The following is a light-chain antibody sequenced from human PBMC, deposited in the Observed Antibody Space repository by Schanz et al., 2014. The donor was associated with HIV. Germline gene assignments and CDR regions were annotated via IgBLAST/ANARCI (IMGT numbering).Light chain of an antibody. J-gene: IGKJ2*01. CDR2: EAS. V-gene: IGKV1-5*01. CDR3: QQYNRYSAT. CDR1: ESIGSW. Sequence: DIQMTQSPSTLSASVGDTVTITCRANESIGSWLAWYQLKPGMAPKLLIYEASNLKSGVPSRFSGSGSGTTFTLTISSLQPDDFATYYSQQYNRYSATFGPGTNLELK.